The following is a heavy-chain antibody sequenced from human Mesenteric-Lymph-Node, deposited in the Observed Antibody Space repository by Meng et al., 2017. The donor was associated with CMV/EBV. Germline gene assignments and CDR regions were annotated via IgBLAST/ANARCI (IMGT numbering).Heavy chain of an antibody. D-gene: IGHD2-2*01. CDR3: ARAQVPAATRENWFDP. CDR1: GFTFSTYS. V-gene: IGHV3-21*01. J-gene: IGHJ5*02. Sequence: GGSLRLSCAASGFTFSTYSMNWVRQAPGKGLEWVSSISSSSSYIYYADSVKGRFTISRDNAKKSLYLQMNSLRAEDTAVYYCARAQVPAATRENWFDPWGQGTPVTVSS. CDR2: ISSSSSYI.